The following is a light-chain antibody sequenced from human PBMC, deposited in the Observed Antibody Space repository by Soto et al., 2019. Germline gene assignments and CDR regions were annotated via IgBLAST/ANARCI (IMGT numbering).Light chain of an antibody. CDR2: QVT. J-gene: IGLJ1*01. Sequence: QSALTQPASVSGSPGQSITISCTGTSSDLAIYNYVSWYQQQPGKAPKLMIYQVTKRHSGVSKRLSGSRSGNTASLPISGIQAEDESDYYCSSYTDSSNYVFGTGTKVTVL. CDR3: SSYTDSSNYV. V-gene: IGLV2-14*01. CDR1: SSDLAIYNY.